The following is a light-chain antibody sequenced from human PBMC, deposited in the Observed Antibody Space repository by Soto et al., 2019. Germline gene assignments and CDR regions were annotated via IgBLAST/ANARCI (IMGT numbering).Light chain of an antibody. CDR3: QHYNFLRSIS. J-gene: IGKJ5*01. CDR2: DTS. CDR1: QSIKYN. V-gene: IGKV3-15*01. Sequence: EIVMTQSPATLSVSPGERATLSCRASQSIKYNLAWYQPKPGQAPRLLIYDTSTRAAGIPARFSGSGSGTDFPLTISSLHAEDFAVYYCQHYNFLRSISFGQGNRLESK.